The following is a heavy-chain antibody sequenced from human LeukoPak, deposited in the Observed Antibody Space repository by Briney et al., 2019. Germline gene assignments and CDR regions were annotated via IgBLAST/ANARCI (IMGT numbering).Heavy chain of an antibody. J-gene: IGHJ4*02. D-gene: IGHD5-12*01. CDR2: IYYSGST. Sequence: SETLSLTCTASGDSISSSSYYWGWIRQPPGWGLEWIGSIYYSGSTYYNPSLKSRVTISVDTSKNQFSLKLSSVTAADTAVYYCARSIIVATTLYYFDYWGQGTLVTVSS. V-gene: IGHV4-39*07. CDR3: ARSIIVATTLYYFDY. CDR1: GDSISSSSYY.